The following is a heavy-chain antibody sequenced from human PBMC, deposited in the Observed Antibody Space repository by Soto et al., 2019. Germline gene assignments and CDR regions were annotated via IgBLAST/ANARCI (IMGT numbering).Heavy chain of an antibody. D-gene: IGHD3-22*01. CDR1: GGSISNYY. Sequence: SETLSLTCTVSGGSISNYYWSWIRQSPGKGLEWIGYIYYSGSTNYNPSLKSRVIISVDTSKNQFSLMLSPVTAADTAVYYCARYYDGSGYFDYWGQGTLVTVSS. CDR3: ARYYDGSGYFDY. CDR2: IYYSGST. J-gene: IGHJ4*02. V-gene: IGHV4-59*01.